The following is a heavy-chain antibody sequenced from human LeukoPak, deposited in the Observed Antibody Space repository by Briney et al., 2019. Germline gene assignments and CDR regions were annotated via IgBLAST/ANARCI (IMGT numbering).Heavy chain of an antibody. CDR3: ARGPTNGFFDFWS. Sequence: ASQTLSLTCDVSGGFISSGTHYWTWIRQPVGKGLEWLGRIFTSGSPTYNSSLESRLTISFDKSKNQFFLGLNSVTAADTAVYYCARGPTNGFFDFWSGGQGTLVTVSS. V-gene: IGHV4-61*02. CDR2: IFTSGSP. J-gene: IGHJ4*02. D-gene: IGHD3-3*01. CDR1: GGFISSGTHY.